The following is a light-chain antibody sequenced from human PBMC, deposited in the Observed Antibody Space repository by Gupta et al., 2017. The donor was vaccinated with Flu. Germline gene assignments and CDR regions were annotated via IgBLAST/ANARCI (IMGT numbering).Light chain of an antibody. J-gene: IGKJ4*01. CDR2: GAF. CDR3: QQYNNRPLT. CDR1: QSVSTN. Sequence: PATLSVSPGERATLSCRASQSVSTNLAWYQQTPGQAPRLLIFGAFTRATGIPARFSGSGSGTEFTLTISSLQSEDFAIYYCQQYNNRPLTVGGGTRVEIK. V-gene: IGKV3-15*01.